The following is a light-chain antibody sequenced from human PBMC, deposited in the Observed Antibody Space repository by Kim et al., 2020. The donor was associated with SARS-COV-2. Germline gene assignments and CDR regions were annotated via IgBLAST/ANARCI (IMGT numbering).Light chain of an antibody. V-gene: IGKV3-15*01. CDR3: QKYNDWPRT. J-gene: IGKJ4*01. CDR2: VES. CDR1: RGFSSN. Sequence: VARGERVTLSCRASRGFSSNLAWYQQKPGQAPRLLIYVESTRAIGFPARFSGGGFGTDLTLIIRSLQSEDFAVNYCQKYNDWPRTFGGGTKMDIK.